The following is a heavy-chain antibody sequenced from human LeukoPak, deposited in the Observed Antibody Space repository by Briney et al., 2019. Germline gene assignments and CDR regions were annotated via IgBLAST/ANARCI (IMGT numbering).Heavy chain of an antibody. Sequence: GSLRLSCAASGFTFSRYWMHWVRQVPGKGLVWVSRVNPDGSSITYADSVKGRFTSSRDNAKNTLYLQMNRLRVEDTAVYYCGRGGSYGDYWGQGILVTVSS. D-gene: IGHD3-16*01. CDR3: GRGGSYGDY. CDR1: GFTFSRYW. CDR2: VNPDGSSI. V-gene: IGHV3-74*01. J-gene: IGHJ4*02.